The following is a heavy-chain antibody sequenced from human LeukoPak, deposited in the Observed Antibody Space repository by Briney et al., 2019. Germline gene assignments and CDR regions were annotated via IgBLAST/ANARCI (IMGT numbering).Heavy chain of an antibody. Sequence: PGGSLRLSCAASGFTFSSYAMHWVRQAPGKGLEWVAVISYDGSNKYYADSVKGRFTISRDNSKNTLYLQMNSLRAEDTAVYYCAREDYGDYGLYYYYGMDVWGQGTTVTVSS. CDR2: ISYDGSNK. J-gene: IGHJ6*02. CDR1: GFTFSSYA. D-gene: IGHD4-17*01. V-gene: IGHV3-30*04. CDR3: AREDYGDYGLYYYYGMDV.